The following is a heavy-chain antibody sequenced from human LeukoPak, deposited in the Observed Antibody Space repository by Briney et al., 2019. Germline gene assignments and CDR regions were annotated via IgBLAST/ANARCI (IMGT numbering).Heavy chain of an antibody. J-gene: IGHJ4*02. D-gene: IGHD3-22*01. CDR1: RFTFSDYY. CDR2: ISSSGSTI. CDR3: ARDSDYYYDSSGILDY. Sequence: PGGSLRLSCAASRFTFSDYYMSWIRQAPGKGLEWVSYISSSGSTIYYADSVKGRFTISRDNAKNSLYLQMNSLRAEDTAVYYCARDSDYYYDSSGILDYWGQGTLVTVSS. V-gene: IGHV3-11*04.